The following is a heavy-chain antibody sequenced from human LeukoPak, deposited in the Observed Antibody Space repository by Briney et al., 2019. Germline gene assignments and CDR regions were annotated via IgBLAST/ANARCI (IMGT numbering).Heavy chain of an antibody. CDR2: IGFSSIGYSSDHL. CDR1: GFPFSAYY. CDR3: VRDHLYGFDY. D-gene: IGHD3-16*01. V-gene: IGHV3-11*05. J-gene: IGHJ4*02. Sequence: GGSLRLSCAASGFPFSAYYMTWIRQAPGKGLEWVSSIGFSSIGYSSDHLKYADSVKGRFTISRDNAKNSLFLQMDSLRAEDTAVYYCVRDHLYGFDYWGQGTLVTVSS.